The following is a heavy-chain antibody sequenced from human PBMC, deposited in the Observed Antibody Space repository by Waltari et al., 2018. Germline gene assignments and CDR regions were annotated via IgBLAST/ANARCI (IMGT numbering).Heavy chain of an antibody. CDR2: INPNSGGT. CDR3: ARRQGSQLNFDY. D-gene: IGHD6-6*01. Sequence: QVQLVQSGAEVKKPGASVTFSCKTSGYTLTGHYMHWIRQAPGQGLEWMGRINPNSGGTNYAQKFQGRVTMTRDTSISTAYMELSRLRSDDTAVYYCARRQGSQLNFDYWGQGTLVTVSS. J-gene: IGHJ4*02. V-gene: IGHV1-2*06. CDR1: GYTLTGHY.